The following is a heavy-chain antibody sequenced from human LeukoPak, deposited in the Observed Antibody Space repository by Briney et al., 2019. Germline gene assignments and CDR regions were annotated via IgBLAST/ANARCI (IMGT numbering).Heavy chain of an antibody. D-gene: IGHD6-19*01. CDR2: INHSGST. CDR3: ASESIAVAGTNWFDP. V-gene: IGHV4-34*01. Sequence: KASETLSLTCAVYGGSFSGYYWSWIRQPPGKGLEWIGEINHSGSTNYNPSLKSRVTISVDTSKNQFSLKLSSVTAADTAVYYCASESIAVAGTNWFDPWGQGTLVTVSS. CDR1: GGSFSGYY. J-gene: IGHJ5*02.